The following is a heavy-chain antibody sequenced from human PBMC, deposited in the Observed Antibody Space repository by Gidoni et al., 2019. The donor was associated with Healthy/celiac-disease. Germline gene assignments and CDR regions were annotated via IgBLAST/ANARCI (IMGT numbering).Heavy chain of an antibody. J-gene: IGHJ6*02. CDR2: IYPGDSDT. CDR3: ARLEDILTGPFSGMDV. CDR1: GYSFTSYW. Sequence: EVQLVQSGAEVKKPGESLKISCKGSGYSFTSYWIGWVRQMPGKGLEWMEIIYPGDSDTRYSPSFQGQVTISAGKSISTAYLQWSSLKASDTAMYYCARLEDILTGPFSGMDVWGQGTTVTVSS. D-gene: IGHD3-9*01. V-gene: IGHV5-51*03.